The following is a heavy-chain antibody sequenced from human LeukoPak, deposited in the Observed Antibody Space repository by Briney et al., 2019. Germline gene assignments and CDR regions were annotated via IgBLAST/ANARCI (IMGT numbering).Heavy chain of an antibody. CDR2: IYSDGST. J-gene: IGHJ6*02. CDR1: GFTVSSNY. CDR3: ARDHPTYYDFWSGLTHGMDV. D-gene: IGHD3-3*01. V-gene: IGHV3-66*01. Sequence: AGGSLRLSCAASGFTVSSNYMSWVRQAPGKGLEWVSVIYSDGSTYYADSVKGRFTISRDNSKNTLYLQMNSLRAEDTAVYYCARDHPTYYDFWSGLTHGMDVWGQGTTVTVSS.